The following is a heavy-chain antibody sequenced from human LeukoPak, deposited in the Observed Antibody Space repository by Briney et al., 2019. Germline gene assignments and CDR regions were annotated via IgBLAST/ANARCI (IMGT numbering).Heavy chain of an antibody. D-gene: IGHD3-22*01. CDR1: GFTFSNAW. Sequence: GGSLRLSCAASGFTFSNAWMSWVRQAPGKGLEWVGRIKSKTDGGTTDYAAPVKGRFTISRDDSKNTLYLQMNSLKTEDTAVYYCTTGIESTGGYYYDSSNVWGQGTLVTVSS. CDR2: IKSKTDGGTT. V-gene: IGHV3-15*01. J-gene: IGHJ4*02. CDR3: TTGIESTGGYYYDSSNV.